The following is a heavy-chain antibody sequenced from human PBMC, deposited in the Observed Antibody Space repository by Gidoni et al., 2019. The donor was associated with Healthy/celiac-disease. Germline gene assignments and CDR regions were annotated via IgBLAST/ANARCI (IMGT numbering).Heavy chain of an antibody. D-gene: IGHD3-22*01. V-gene: IGHV1-18*01. CDR2: ISAYNGNT. J-gene: IGHJ6*02. CDR3: ARVSMRLPKQAPRYYYYGMDV. Sequence: QVQLVQSGAEVKKPGASVKVSCKASGYTFTSYGISWVRQAPGQGLEWMGWISAYNGNTNYAQKLQGRVTMTTDTSTSTAYMELRSLRSDDTAVYYCARVSMRLPKQAPRYYYYGMDVWGQGTTVTVSS. CDR1: GYTFTSYG.